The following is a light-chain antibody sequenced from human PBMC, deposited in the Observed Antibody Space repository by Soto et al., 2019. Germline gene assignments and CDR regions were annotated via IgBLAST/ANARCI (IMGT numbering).Light chain of an antibody. CDR1: GSDVGGYNY. Sequence: QSALTQPRSVSGSPGQSVTISCTGTGSDVGGYNYVSWYQQHPGKAPKLVIYDVSKRPSEVPDRFSGSKSGNTASLTISGLQADDEADYYCCSYVGMYAVVFGGGTKLTVL. CDR2: DVS. V-gene: IGLV2-11*01. CDR3: CSYVGMYAVV. J-gene: IGLJ2*01.